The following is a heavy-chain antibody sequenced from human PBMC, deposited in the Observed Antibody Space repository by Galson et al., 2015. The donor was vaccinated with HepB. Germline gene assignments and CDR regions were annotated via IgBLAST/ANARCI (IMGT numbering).Heavy chain of an antibody. Sequence: SLRLSCAASGFTFSSYAMHWVRQAPGKGLEWVAVISYDGSNKYYADSVKGRFTISRDNSKNTLYLQMNSLRAEDTAVYYCARAADCSSTSCYSWYLDLWGHGTLVTVSS. V-gene: IGHV3-30*04. D-gene: IGHD2-2*02. J-gene: IGHJ2*01. CDR3: ARAADCSSTSCYSWYLDL. CDR1: GFTFSSYA. CDR2: ISYDGSNK.